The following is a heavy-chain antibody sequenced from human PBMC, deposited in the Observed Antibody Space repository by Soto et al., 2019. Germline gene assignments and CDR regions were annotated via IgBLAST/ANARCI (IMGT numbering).Heavy chain of an antibody. J-gene: IGHJ3*02. CDR1: GFTFSSYA. CDR2: ISYDGSNK. D-gene: IGHD6-19*01. CDR3: ARESGGSGWYGDAFDI. V-gene: IGHV3-30-3*01. Sequence: QVQLVESGGGVVQPGRSLRLSCAASGFTFSSYAMHWVRQAPGKGLEWVAVISYDGSNKYYADSVKGRFTISRDNSKKTLYLHMNSLRAEDTAVYYCARESGGSGWYGDAFDIWGQGTMVTVSS.